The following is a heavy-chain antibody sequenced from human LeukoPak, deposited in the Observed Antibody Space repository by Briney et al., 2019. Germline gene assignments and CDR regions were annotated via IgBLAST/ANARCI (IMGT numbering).Heavy chain of an antibody. CDR3: ARGPRFGEFLPFDY. J-gene: IGHJ4*02. CDR1: GFTFSSYA. V-gene: IGHV3-30-3*01. D-gene: IGHD3-10*01. Sequence: GRSLRLSCAASGFTFSSYAMHWVRQAPGKGLEWVAVISYDGSNKYYADSVKGRFTISRDNSKSTLYLQMNSLRAEDTAVYYCARGPRFGEFLPFDYWGQGALVTVSS. CDR2: ISYDGSNK.